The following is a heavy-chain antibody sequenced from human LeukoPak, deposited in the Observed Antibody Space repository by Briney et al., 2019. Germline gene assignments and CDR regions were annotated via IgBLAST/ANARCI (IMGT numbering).Heavy chain of an antibody. CDR1: GFDFTLYE. Sequence: GGSLRLSCAASGFDFTLYEMNWFRQTPGGGLEWIAYISASGDTVDYAESVKGRFTISRDNAKNSLYLQMNSLRAEDTAVYYCARDVWPFGTYWGQGTLVTVSS. CDR2: ISASGDTV. D-gene: IGHD3-16*01. CDR3: ARDVWPFGTY. J-gene: IGHJ4*02. V-gene: IGHV3-48*03.